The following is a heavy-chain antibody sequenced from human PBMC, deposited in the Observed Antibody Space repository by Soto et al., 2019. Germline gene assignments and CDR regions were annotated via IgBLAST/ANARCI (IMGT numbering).Heavy chain of an antibody. V-gene: IGHV1-69*13. CDR2: IIPIFGTA. Sequence: ASVKVSCKASGGTFSSYAISWVRQAPGQGLEWMGGIIPIFGTANYAQKFQGRVTITADESTSTAYMELSSLRSEDTAGYYCARIQRITMVRGVILPRYYYGMDVWGQGTTVTVSS. CDR1: GGTFSSYA. J-gene: IGHJ6*02. CDR3: ARIQRITMVRGVILPRYYYGMDV. D-gene: IGHD3-10*01.